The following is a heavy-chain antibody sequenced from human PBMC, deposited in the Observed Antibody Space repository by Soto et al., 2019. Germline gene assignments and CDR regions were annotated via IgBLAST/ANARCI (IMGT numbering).Heavy chain of an antibody. V-gene: IGHV2-5*02. CDR2: IYWDDDK. Sequence: QITLKESGPPLVKPTQTLTLTCTFSGFSLSTSGVGVGWIRQPPGKALEWLALIYWDDDKRYSPSLKSRLTITKDTSKNQVVLTMTNMDPVDTATYYCAHRPLSGDSGYDSFDYWGQGTLVTVSS. D-gene: IGHD5-12*01. CDR3: AHRPLSGDSGYDSFDY. CDR1: GFSLSTSGVG. J-gene: IGHJ4*02.